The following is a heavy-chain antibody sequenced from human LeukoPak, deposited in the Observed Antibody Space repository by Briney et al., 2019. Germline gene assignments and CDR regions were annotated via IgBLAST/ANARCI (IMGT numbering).Heavy chain of an antibody. Sequence: GGSLRLSCAASGFSIGTYWMTWARQVPGKGLEWVANINQDGSGKSYVDSVKGRFTISRDNAKNSLYLQMNGLRADDTAVYYCASDPARDYYDTSGYFRWVDYWGQGTLVTVSS. D-gene: IGHD3-22*01. CDR2: INQDGSGK. J-gene: IGHJ4*02. V-gene: IGHV3-7*01. CDR1: GFSIGTYW. CDR3: ASDPARDYYDTSGYFRWVDY.